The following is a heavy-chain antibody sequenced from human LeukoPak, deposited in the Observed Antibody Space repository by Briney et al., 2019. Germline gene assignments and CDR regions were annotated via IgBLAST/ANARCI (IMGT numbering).Heavy chain of an antibody. J-gene: IGHJ4*02. Sequence: GGSLRLSCAASGFTFSSYAMSWVRQAPGKGLEWVSAISGSGGSTYYADSVKGRFTISRDNSKNTLYLQMNSLRAEDTAVYYCAKDGEGGFKEANPASGYFDYWGQGTLVTVSS. V-gene: IGHV3-23*01. D-gene: IGHD3-10*01. CDR1: GFTFSSYA. CDR3: AKDGEGGFKEANPASGYFDY. CDR2: ISGSGGST.